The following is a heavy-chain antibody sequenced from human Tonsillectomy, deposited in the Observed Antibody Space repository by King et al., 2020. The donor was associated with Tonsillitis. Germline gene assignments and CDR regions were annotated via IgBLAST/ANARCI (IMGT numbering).Heavy chain of an antibody. J-gene: IGHJ4*02. CDR1: GFTFADYA. Sequence: VQLVESGGDLVQPGRSLTLSCAASGFTFADYAIHWVRPAPGKGLEWVSRIGRRCGTLAYADSVQGRFHISRDNAKNSLYLQMNSLRAEDTAWYYCAKGSGGLVVTSFDFWGQGTLVSVSS. CDR3: AKGSGGLVVTSFDF. V-gene: IGHV3-9*01. D-gene: IGHD2-15*01. CDR2: IGRRCGTL.